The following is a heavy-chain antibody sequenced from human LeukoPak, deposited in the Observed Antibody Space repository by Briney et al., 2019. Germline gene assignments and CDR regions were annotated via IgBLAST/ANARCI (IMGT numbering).Heavy chain of an antibody. CDR2: IIPILGIA. CDR1: GYTFTNYG. D-gene: IGHD5-18*01. Sequence: SVKVSCKTSGYTFTNYGISWVRQAPGQGLEWMGRIIPILGIANYAQKFQGRVTITADKSTSTAYMELSNLRSEDTAVYYCARVDTAMVIDYWGQGTLVTVSS. CDR3: ARVDTAMVIDY. J-gene: IGHJ4*02. V-gene: IGHV1-69*04.